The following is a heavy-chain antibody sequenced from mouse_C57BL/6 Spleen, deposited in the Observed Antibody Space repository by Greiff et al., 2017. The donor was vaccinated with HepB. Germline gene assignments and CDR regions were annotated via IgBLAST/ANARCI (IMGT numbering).Heavy chain of an antibody. CDR1: GYAFTNYL. V-gene: IGHV1-54*01. J-gene: IGHJ2*01. CDR2: INPGSGGT. D-gene: IGHD5-1-1*01. Sequence: VQLQQSGAELVRPGTSVKVSCKASGYAFTNYLIEWVKQRPGQGLEWIGVINPGSGGTNYNEKFKGKVTLTADKSSSTAYMQLSSLTSEDSAVYFCARSGYTSFDYWGQGTTLTVSS. CDR3: ARSGYTSFDY.